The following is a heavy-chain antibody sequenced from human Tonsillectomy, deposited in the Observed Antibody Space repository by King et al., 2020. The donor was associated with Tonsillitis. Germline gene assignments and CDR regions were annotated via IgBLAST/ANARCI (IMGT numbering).Heavy chain of an antibody. Sequence: QLQESGPGLVKPSETLSLTCTVSGGSISSSSYYWGWIRQPPGKGLEWIGSIYYSGSTYYNPSLKSRVTISVDTSKNQFSLKLSSVTAADTAVYYCFVFLAAAGTSHWGQGTLVTVSS. J-gene: IGHJ4*02. CDR3: FVFLAAAGTSH. V-gene: IGHV4-39*01. CDR2: IYYSGST. CDR1: GGSISSSSYY. D-gene: IGHD6-13*01.